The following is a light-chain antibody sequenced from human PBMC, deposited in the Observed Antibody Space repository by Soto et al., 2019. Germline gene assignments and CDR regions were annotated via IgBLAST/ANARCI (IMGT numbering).Light chain of an antibody. V-gene: IGKV3-15*01. J-gene: IGKJ1*01. CDR3: QQYNNWPRT. Sequence: EIVMTQSPATLSVSPGERATLSCRASQSVSSNLAWYQQRPGQAPRLLIYDASTRATGNPARFSGSESGTEFTLTISSLQSEDFAVYYCQQYNNWPRTFGQGTKVEIK. CDR1: QSVSSN. CDR2: DAS.